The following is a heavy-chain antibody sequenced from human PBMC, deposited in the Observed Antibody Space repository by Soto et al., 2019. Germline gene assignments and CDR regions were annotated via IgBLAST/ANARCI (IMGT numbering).Heavy chain of an antibody. CDR1: GDTFTANY. V-gene: IGHV1-2*02. D-gene: IGHD1-26*01. CDR3: ARDLAKGGGSAGFDY. Sequence: GASLKGSCKASGDTFTANYIHCVRQAPGQGFEWMGWINPKSGGTKYPQKFQGRVTMTRDTSLSTVYMTLTRLTSDDTAVYYCARDLAKGGGSAGFDYWGQGTLVTVSS. CDR2: INPKSGGT. J-gene: IGHJ4*02.